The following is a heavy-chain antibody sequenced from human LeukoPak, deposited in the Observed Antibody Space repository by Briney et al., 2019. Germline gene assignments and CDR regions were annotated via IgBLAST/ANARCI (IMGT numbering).Heavy chain of an antibody. CDR2: IYYSGST. V-gene: IGHV4-59*01. D-gene: IGHD2-2*02. CDR3: ARSVVPAAITALVWFDP. J-gene: IGHJ5*02. CDR1: GGSISSYY. Sequence: SETLSLTCTVSGGSISSYYWSWIRQPPGKGLEWIGYIYYSGSTNYNPSLKSRVTISVDTSKNQFSLKLSSVTAADTAVYYCARSVVPAAITALVWFDPWGQGTLVTVSS.